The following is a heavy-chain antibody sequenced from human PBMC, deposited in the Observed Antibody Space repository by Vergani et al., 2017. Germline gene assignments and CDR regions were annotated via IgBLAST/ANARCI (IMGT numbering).Heavy chain of an antibody. J-gene: IGHJ4*02. V-gene: IGHV1-69*14. D-gene: IGHD3-3*01. Sequence: QVQLVQSGAEVKKPGSSVKVSCKASGGTFSSYAISWVRQAPGQGLEWMGRIIPIFGTANYAQKFQGRVTITADKSTSTAYMELSSLRSEDTAVYYCARDQNRDDFWSEGRFDYWGQGTLVTVSS. CDR3: ARDQNRDDFWSEGRFDY. CDR1: GGTFSSYA. CDR2: IIPIFGTA.